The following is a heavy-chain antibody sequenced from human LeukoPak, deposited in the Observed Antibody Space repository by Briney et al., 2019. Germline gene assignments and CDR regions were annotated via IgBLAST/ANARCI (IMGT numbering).Heavy chain of an antibody. CDR2: IYTSGST. CDR3: ARLYYDFWSGYYSYFDY. J-gene: IGHJ4*02. D-gene: IGHD3-3*01. V-gene: IGHV4-61*02. CDR1: GGSISSGSYY. Sequence: SETLSLTCTVSGGSISSGSYYWSWIRQPAGKGLEWIGRIYTSGSTNYNPSLKSRVTISVDTSKNQFSLKLSSVTAADTAVYYCARLYYDFWSGYYSYFDYWGQGTLVTVSS.